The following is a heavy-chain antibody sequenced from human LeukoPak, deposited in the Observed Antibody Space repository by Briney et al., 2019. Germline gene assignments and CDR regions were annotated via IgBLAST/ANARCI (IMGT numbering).Heavy chain of an antibody. CDR2: IYYSGST. V-gene: IGHV4-39*07. Sequence: SETLSLTCTVSGGSISSSSYYWGWIRQPPGKGLEWIGSIYYSGSTYYNPSLKSRVTISVDTSKNQFSLKLSSVTAADTAVYYCARDAPQSGYFDYWGQGTLVTVSS. CDR3: ARDAPQSGYFDY. CDR1: GGSISSSSYY. J-gene: IGHJ4*02. D-gene: IGHD3-3*01.